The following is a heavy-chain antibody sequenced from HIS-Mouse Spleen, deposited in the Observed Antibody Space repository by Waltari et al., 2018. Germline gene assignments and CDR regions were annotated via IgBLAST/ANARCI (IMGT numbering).Heavy chain of an antibody. CDR1: GFTFSSYS. J-gene: IGHJ4*02. Sequence: EVQLVESGGGLVQPGGSLRLSCAASGFTFSSYSMNWVRQAPGKGVEWVSYISSSISTIDYADSVKGRFTISRDNAKNSLYLQMNSLRAEDTALYYCARGASGSYYLVSVSDYWGQGTLVTVSS. CDR2: ISSSISTI. CDR3: ARGASGSYYLVSVSDY. D-gene: IGHD1-26*01. V-gene: IGHV3-48*01.